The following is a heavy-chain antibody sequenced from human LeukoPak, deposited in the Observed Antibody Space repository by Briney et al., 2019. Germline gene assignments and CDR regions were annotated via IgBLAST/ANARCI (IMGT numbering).Heavy chain of an antibody. CDR2: ISWNSGSI. Sequence: PGRSLRLSCAASGFTFDDYAMHWVRQAPGKGLEWVSGISWNSGSIGYADSVKGRFTISRDNAKNSLYLQMNSLRAEDTALYYCAKGLVVVPAAISVAAFDIWGQGTMVTVSS. CDR1: GFTFDDYA. J-gene: IGHJ3*02. D-gene: IGHD2-2*01. CDR3: AKGLVVVPAAISVAAFDI. V-gene: IGHV3-9*01.